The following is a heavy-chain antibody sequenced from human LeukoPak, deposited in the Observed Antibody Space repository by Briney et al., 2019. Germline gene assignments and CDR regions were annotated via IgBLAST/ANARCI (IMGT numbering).Heavy chain of an antibody. CDR1: GYTFTSYY. Sequence: ASVKVSCKASGYTFTSYYMHWVRQAPGQGLEWMGIINPSGGSTSCAQKFQGRVTMTRDTSTSTVYMELSSLRSEDTAVYYCASARMTGIAAAGTYYGMDVWGQGTTVTVSS. CDR3: ASARMTGIAAAGTYYGMDV. CDR2: INPSGGST. V-gene: IGHV1-46*01. J-gene: IGHJ6*02. D-gene: IGHD6-13*01.